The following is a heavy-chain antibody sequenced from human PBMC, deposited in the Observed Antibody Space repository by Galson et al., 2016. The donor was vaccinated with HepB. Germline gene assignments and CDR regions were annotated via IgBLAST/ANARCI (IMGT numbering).Heavy chain of an antibody. V-gene: IGHV3-30-3*01. J-gene: IGHJ6*02. Sequence: SLRLSCAASEFTFSDYTIHWVRQAPGKGLEWVAVVSYNESNKYYANSVKGRFTITRDNSKKTLYLQMNSLKTEDTAIYYCARGGRTGYYYGIDVWGQGTTVTVSS. CDR3: ARGGRTGYYYGIDV. CDR1: EFTFSDYT. CDR2: VSYNESNK. D-gene: IGHD2-8*02.